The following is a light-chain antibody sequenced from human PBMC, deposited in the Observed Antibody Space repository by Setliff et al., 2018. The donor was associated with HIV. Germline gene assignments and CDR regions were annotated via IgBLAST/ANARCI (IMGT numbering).Light chain of an antibody. CDR3: SSYTSTSADV. CDR1: GRDIGGYNY. CDR2: GVT. V-gene: IGLV2-14*03. J-gene: IGLJ1*01. Sequence: QSALAQPASVSGSPGQSITISCIGTGRDIGGYNYVSWYQQHPGKAPKIIIYGVTKRSSGVSNRCSSSKAGTTASLTISGLQAEDEADYYCSSYTSTSADVFGTGTKVTVL.